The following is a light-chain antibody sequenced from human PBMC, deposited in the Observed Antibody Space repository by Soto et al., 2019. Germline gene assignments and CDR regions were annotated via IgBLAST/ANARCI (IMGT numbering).Light chain of an antibody. CDR3: QQRSNWPPIT. J-gene: IGKJ5*01. V-gene: IGKV3-11*01. CDR2: DAS. Sequence: SQSPSTLSLSTGERATLSCRASQSVSRYLAWYQQKPGQAPRLLIYDASSRATGIPARFSGSGSGTDFTLTISSLEPEDFAVYYCQQRSNWPPITFGQGTRLAIK. CDR1: QSVSRY.